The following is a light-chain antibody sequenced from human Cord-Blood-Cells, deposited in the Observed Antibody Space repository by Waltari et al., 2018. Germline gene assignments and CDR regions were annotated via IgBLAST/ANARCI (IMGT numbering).Light chain of an antibody. J-gene: IGLJ1*01. Sequence: SYELTPPPSVSVSPGQTASITCSRDKLGDKYACWYQQKPGQSPVLVIYQDSKRPSGIPERFSGSNSGNTATLTISGTQAMDEADYYCQAWDSSTAVFGTGTKVTVL. CDR3: QAWDSSTAV. CDR2: QDS. CDR1: KLGDKY. V-gene: IGLV3-1*01.